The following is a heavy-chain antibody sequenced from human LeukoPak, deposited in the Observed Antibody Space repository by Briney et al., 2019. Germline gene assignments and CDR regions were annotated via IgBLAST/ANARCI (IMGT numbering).Heavy chain of an antibody. V-gene: IGHV1-2*04. CDR3: ARDRPDYDSSGYYYYYYGMDV. Sequence: GASVKVSCKASGYTFTGYYMHWVRQAPGQGLGWMGWINPNSGGTNYAQKFQGWVTMTRDTSISTAYMELSRLRSDDTAVYYCARDRPDYDSSGYYYYYYGMDVWGQGTTVTVSS. D-gene: IGHD3-22*01. CDR1: GYTFTGYY. J-gene: IGHJ6*02. CDR2: INPNSGGT.